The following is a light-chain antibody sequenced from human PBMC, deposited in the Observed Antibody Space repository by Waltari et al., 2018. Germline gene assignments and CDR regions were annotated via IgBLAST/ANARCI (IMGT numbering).Light chain of an antibody. J-gene: IGLJ1*01. CDR2: EVF. CDR3: SSYGGSNNYV. Sequence: QSALTQPPSASGSPGQSVTISCTGTSNDIGSYNYVSWYQQYPGKAPKLIIYEVFPRPAGVPDRFSGSKSGNTAALTVSGLQIEDEADYYCSSYGGSNNYVFGTGTKITVL. V-gene: IGLV2-8*01. CDR1: SNDIGSYNY.